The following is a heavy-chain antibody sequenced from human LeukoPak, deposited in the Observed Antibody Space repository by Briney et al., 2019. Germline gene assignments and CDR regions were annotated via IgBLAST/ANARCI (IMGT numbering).Heavy chain of an antibody. CDR1: GFIFSNYA. J-gene: IGHJ4*02. CDR3: AKSVEHSNYRKFHD. Sequence: GGSLRLSCAASGFIFSNYAMSWVRQAPGKGPEWVSGISGGGGGIYYADSVKGRFTISRANSKNTLYLQMKSLRVDDTAVYYCAKSVEHSNYRKFHDWGQGTLVTVSS. D-gene: IGHD4-11*01. V-gene: IGHV3-23*01. CDR2: ISGGGGGI.